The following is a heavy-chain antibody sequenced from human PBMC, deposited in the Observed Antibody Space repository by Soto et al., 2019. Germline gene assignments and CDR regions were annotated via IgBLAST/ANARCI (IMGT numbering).Heavy chain of an antibody. CDR3: APEGPDTAMANFDY. CDR2: ISGSGVST. CDR1: GFTFSSYS. J-gene: IGHJ4*02. V-gene: IGHV3-23*01. D-gene: IGHD5-18*01. Sequence: GGSLRLSCAASGFTFSSYSMSWVRQAPGKGLEWVSAISGSGVSTYYADSVKGRFTISRDNSKNTLYLQMNSLIAEDTAVYYCAPEGPDTAMANFDYWGQGTQVTVSS.